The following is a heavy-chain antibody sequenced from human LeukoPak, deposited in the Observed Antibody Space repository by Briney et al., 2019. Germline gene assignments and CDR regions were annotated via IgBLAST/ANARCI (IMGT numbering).Heavy chain of an antibody. V-gene: IGHV3-53*01. D-gene: IGHD3-10*01. CDR3: ATETGSSALSFDY. Sequence: GGSLRLSCAGSGFTVSSNYMSWVRQAPGKGLEWVSVIYSGGNTYYADSVKGRFTISRDNSKNTVYLQMNSLRVEDTAVYHCATETGSSALSFDYWGQGTLVTVSS. CDR1: GFTVSSNY. CDR2: IYSGGNT. J-gene: IGHJ4*02.